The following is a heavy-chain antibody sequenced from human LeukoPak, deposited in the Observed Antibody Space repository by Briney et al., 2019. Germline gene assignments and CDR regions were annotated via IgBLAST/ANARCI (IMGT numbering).Heavy chain of an antibody. CDR3: ARPRGLIAH. J-gene: IGHJ1*01. CDR2: ISSSGSTI. Sequence: GGSLRLSCAASGFTFSGYYMSWIRQAPGKGLEWVAYISSSGSTIYYADSVKGRFTVSRDNAKNSLYLQMNSLGVDDTAVYYCARPRGLIAHWGQGALVTVSS. D-gene: IGHD2-21*01. V-gene: IGHV3-11*01. CDR1: GFTFSGYY.